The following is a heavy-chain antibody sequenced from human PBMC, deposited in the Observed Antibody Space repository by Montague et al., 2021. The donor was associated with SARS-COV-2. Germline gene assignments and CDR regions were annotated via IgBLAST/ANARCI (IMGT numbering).Heavy chain of an antibody. D-gene: IGHD3/OR15-3a*01. Sequence: SETLSLTCVVSAVSLSTSTWWSWVRQSPGKGLEWVGEIYLSGFTQYNPSVKSRVSISLDDSRSQFSLRLTSVTAADTAVYFCARGGLGNRGFDYWGQGTLVTGSS. CDR3: ARGGLGNRGFDY. CDR1: AVSLSTSTW. CDR2: IYLSGFT. J-gene: IGHJ4*02. V-gene: IGHV4-4*02.